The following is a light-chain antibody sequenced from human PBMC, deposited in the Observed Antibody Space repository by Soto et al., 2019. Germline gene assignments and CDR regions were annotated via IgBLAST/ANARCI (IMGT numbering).Light chain of an antibody. Sequence: IVLTQSPGTLSLSPGERATLSCRASQSVTSNYLAWYQQKPGQAPRVLIYGASNRATGIPDRFSGSGSGTDFTLTISRLEPEDFAVYYCQQYGSSPTFGQGTKVDIK. CDR3: QQYGSSPT. CDR1: QSVTSNY. J-gene: IGKJ1*01. V-gene: IGKV3-20*01. CDR2: GAS.